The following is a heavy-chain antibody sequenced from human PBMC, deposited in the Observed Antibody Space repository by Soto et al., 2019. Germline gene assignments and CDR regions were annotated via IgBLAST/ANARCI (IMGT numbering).Heavy chain of an antibody. Sequence: GGSLRLSCAASGFTFSSYAMSWVRQAPGKGLEWVSAISGSGGSTYYADSVKGRFTISRDNSKNTLYLQMNSLRAEDTAVYYCAKDPEIHQATGYFDYWGQGTLVTVSS. CDR2: ISGSGGST. CDR3: AKDPEIHQATGYFDY. CDR1: GFTFSSYA. V-gene: IGHV3-23*01. D-gene: IGHD1-26*01. J-gene: IGHJ4*02.